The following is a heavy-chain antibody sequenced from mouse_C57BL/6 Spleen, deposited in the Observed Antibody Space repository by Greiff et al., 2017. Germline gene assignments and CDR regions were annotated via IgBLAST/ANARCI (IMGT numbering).Heavy chain of an antibody. D-gene: IGHD2-4*01. CDR2: IDPSDSET. Sequence: QVQLQQPGAELVRPGSSVKLSCKASGYTFTSYWMHWVKQRPIQGLEWIGNIDPSDSETHYNQKFKDKATLTVDKSSSTAYMQLSSLTSEDSAVYYCARWDYDEGYAMDYWGQGTSVTVSS. V-gene: IGHV1-52*01. J-gene: IGHJ4*01. CDR1: GYTFTSYW. CDR3: ARWDYDEGYAMDY.